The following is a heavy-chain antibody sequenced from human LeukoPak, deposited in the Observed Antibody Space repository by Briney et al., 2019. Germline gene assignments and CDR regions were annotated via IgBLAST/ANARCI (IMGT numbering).Heavy chain of an antibody. Sequence: PGGSLRLSCAASGFTFSNYAMSWVRQAPGKGLEWVSSISGGGGSTYYADSVEGRFTISRGNSKNTLYLQMNSLRAEDTAVYYCAKDSGPPLIQLWLPEDYWGQGTLVTVSS. J-gene: IGHJ4*02. CDR3: AKDSGPPLIQLWLPEDY. D-gene: IGHD5-18*01. CDR2: ISGGGGST. CDR1: GFTFSNYA. V-gene: IGHV3-23*01.